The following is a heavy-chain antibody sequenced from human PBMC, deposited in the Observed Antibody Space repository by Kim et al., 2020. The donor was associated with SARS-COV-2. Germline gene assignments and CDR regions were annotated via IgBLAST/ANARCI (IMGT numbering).Heavy chain of an antibody. D-gene: IGHD3-3*01. Sequence: GGSLRLSCAASGFTFSTYWMYWVRQAPGKGLVCVSRINTDGSSTTYADSVKGRFTISRDNAKNTLYLQMNSLRGEDTAVFYCARGDFSYGMEVWGQGTTV. CDR2: INTDGSST. CDR3: ARGDFSYGMEV. J-gene: IGHJ6*02. V-gene: IGHV3-74*01. CDR1: GFTFSTYW.